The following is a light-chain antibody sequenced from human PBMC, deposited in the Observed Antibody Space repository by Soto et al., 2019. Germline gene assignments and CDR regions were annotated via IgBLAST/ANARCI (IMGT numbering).Light chain of an antibody. Sequence: IQMTPSPSSLSASVGVTVTITCRPSQCISNYLAWYQQKPGKIPHLLIYAASTLQSGVPSRFSGSGSGTDFTLTISSLQPEDVATYYCQKYNSAPPFTFGPG. CDR1: QCISNY. CDR2: AAS. V-gene: IGKV1-27*01. J-gene: IGKJ3*01. CDR3: QKYNSAPPFT.